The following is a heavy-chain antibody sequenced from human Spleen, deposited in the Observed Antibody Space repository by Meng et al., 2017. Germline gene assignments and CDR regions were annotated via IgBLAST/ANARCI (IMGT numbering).Heavy chain of an antibody. Sequence: QGQLQQWGAGLLNPSETLSLTCAVYGGSFSDYYWSWTRQPPGKGLEWIGEINHSGSTNYKPSLESRATISVDTSQNNLSLKLSSVTAADSAVYYCARGPTTMAHDFDYWGQGTLVTVS. D-gene: IGHD4-11*01. CDR3: ARGPTTMAHDFDY. CDR2: INHSGST. CDR1: GGSFSDYY. V-gene: IGHV4-34*01. J-gene: IGHJ4*02.